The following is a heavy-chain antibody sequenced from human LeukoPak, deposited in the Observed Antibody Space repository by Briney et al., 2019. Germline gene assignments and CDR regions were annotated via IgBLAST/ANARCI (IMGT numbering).Heavy chain of an antibody. V-gene: IGHV1-8*01. CDR3: ARAEEQWLVPSDY. CDR2: MNPNSGNT. D-gene: IGHD6-19*01. Sequence: ASVKVSCKASGYTFTSYDINWVRQATGQGLEWMGWMNPNSGNTGYAQKFQGRVTTTRNTSISTAYMELSSLRSEDTAVYYCARAEEQWLVPSDYWGQGTLVTISS. J-gene: IGHJ4*02. CDR1: GYTFTSYD.